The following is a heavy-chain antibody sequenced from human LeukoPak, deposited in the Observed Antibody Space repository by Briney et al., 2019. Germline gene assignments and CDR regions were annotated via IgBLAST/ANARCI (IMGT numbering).Heavy chain of an antibody. CDR1: GGSISSGSYY. Sequence: TSQTLSLTCTVSGGSISSGSYYWSWIRQPAGKGLEWIGRIYTSGSTNYNPSLKSRVTISVDTSKNQFSLKLSSVTAADTAVYYCARVGVAPVPWSYYYYYMDVWGKGTTVTVSS. J-gene: IGHJ6*03. CDR2: IYTSGST. CDR3: ARVGVAPVPWSYYYYYMDV. V-gene: IGHV4-61*02. D-gene: IGHD2-2*01.